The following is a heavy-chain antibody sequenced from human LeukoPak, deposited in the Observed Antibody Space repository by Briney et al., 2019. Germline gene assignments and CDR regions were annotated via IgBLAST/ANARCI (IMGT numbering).Heavy chain of an antibody. CDR2: IYYGGST. D-gene: IGHD3-22*01. CDR3: AREGDSSGYYLYNWFDP. V-gene: IGHV4-59*01. Sequence: SETLSLTCTVSGGSISSYYWSWIRQPPGKGLEWIGYIYYGGSTNYNPSLKSRVTISVDTSKNQFSLKLSSVTAADTAVYYCAREGDSSGYYLYNWFDPWGQGTLVTVSS. J-gene: IGHJ5*02. CDR1: GGSISSYY.